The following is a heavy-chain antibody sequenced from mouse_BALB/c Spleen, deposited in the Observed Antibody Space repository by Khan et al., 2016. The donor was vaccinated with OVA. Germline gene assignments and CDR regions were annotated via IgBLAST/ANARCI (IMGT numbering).Heavy chain of an antibody. D-gene: IGHD1-1*01. V-gene: IGHV5-6-4*01. CDR2: ITSGGSYT. Sequence: EVQLQESGGGLVKPGGSLRLSCEASGFTFSSYSMSWVRQTPEKRLEWVATITSGGSYTYYPDSVQGRFTISRDNAKNTLYLQMSSLKAEDTAIYYCTRERNYDGSSFYFDYWGQGTTLTVSS. CDR1: GFTFSSYS. CDR3: TRERNYDGSSFYFDY. J-gene: IGHJ2*01.